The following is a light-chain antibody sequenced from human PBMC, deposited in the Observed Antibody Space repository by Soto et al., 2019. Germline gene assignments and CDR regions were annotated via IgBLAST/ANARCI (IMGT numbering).Light chain of an antibody. CDR2: RAS. V-gene: IGKV3-20*01. CDR1: QSVSSNY. J-gene: IGKJ4*01. CDR3: QQFSSYPLT. Sequence: EIVLTQSPGTLSLSPGERATLSCRASQSVSSNYLAWYQQKPGQAPKVLIYRASSRAIGIPDRFSGGGSGTDFTLTISRLEPEDFAVYYCQQFSSYPLTFGGGTKVDIK.